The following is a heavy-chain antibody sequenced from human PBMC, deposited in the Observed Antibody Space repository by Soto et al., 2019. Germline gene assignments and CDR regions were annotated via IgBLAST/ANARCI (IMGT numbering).Heavy chain of an antibody. V-gene: IGHV4-31*03. J-gene: IGHJ6*02. CDR1: GDSISSGGYY. CDR3: ARWLVRGVISGMDV. D-gene: IGHD3-10*01. CDR2: IYYSGST. Sequence: QVQLQESGPGLVKPSQTLSLTCTVSGDSISSGGYYWSWIRQHPGKGLEWIGYIYYSGSTYYNPSLKSRVTISVDTSKNQFSLKLSSVTAADTAVYYCARWLVRGVISGMDVWGQGTTVTVSS.